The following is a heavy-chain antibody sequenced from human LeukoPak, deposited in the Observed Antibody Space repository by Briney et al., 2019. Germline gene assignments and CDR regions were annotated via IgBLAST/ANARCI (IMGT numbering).Heavy chain of an antibody. CDR2: ISGSGGGT. D-gene: IGHD3-3*01. CDR1: GFTFSCYA. J-gene: IGHJ3*02. Sequence: GGSLRLSCAASGFTFSCYAMSWVRQAPGKGLEWVSTISGSGGGTYYADSVKGRFTISRDNSKNTLYLQMNSLRAEDTAVYYCAKVLRLDAFDTWGQGTMVTVSS. V-gene: IGHV3-23*01. CDR3: AKVLRLDAFDT.